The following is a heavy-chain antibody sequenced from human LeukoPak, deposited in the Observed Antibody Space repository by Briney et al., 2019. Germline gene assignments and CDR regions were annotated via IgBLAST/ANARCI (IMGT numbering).Heavy chain of an antibody. V-gene: IGHV4-34*01. CDR1: GGSFSGYY. CDR3: AFWSGYSDY. J-gene: IGHJ4*02. D-gene: IGHD3-3*01. CDR2: IYYSGST. Sequence: PSETLSLTCAVYGGSFSGYYWSWIRQPPGKGLEWIGSIYYSGSTYYSPSLKSRVTISRDTSKNQFSLNLYSVTAADTAVYYCAFWSGYSDYWGQGTLVTVSS.